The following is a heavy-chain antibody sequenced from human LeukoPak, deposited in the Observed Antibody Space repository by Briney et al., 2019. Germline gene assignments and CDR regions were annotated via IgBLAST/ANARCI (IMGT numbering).Heavy chain of an antibody. CDR3: ARFGSVSRYYYYGMDV. J-gene: IGHJ6*02. CDR1: GGSFSGYY. D-gene: IGHD3-10*01. CDR2: INHSGST. V-gene: IGHV4-34*01. Sequence: SETLSLTCAVYGGSFSGYYWSWIRQPPGKGLEWIGEINHSGSTNYNPSLKSRVTISVDTSKNQFSLKLSSVTAADTAVYYCARFGSVSRYYYYGMDVWGQGTTVTVSS.